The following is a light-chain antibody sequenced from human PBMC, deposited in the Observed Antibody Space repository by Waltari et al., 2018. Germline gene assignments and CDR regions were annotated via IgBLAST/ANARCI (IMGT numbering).Light chain of an antibody. CDR2: YAS. Sequence: EIVLTQSPDFLSEAPKQTVTITCRASRTVSSSVHWYQQKPGQTPKLLIDYASTSVSGVPSRFTGSGSGTDYTLTISDLEAEDAATYFCHQSANLPHTFGQGTRLEIK. J-gene: IGKJ1*01. CDR3: HQSANLPHT. CDR1: RTVSSS. V-gene: IGKV6-21*01.